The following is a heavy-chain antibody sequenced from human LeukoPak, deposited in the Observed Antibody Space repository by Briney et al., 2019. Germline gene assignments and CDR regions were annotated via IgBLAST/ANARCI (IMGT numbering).Heavy chain of an antibody. V-gene: IGHV3-21*01. CDR3: ARGGYSGYDYFVWFDY. Sequence: GGSLRLSCVASGFIVSNNYMSWVRQAPGKGLEWVSSISSSSSYIYYADSVKGRFTISRDNAKNSLYLQMNSLRAEDTAVYYCARGGYSGYDYFVWFDYWGQGTLVTVSS. CDR2: ISSSSSYI. CDR1: GFIVSNNY. J-gene: IGHJ4*02. D-gene: IGHD5-12*01.